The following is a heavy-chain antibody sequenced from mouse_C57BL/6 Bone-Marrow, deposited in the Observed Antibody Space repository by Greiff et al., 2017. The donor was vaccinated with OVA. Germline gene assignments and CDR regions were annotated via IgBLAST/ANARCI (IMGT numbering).Heavy chain of an antibody. CDR2: IWRGGST. V-gene: IGHV2-5*01. Sequence: VMLVESGPGLVQPSQSLSITCTVSGFSLTSYGVHWVRQSPGKGLEWLGVIWRGGSTDYNAAFMSRLSITKDTSKSQVFFKMNSLQADDTAIYYCAKNFPYFYAMDYWGQGTSVTVSS. D-gene: IGHD2-10*01. J-gene: IGHJ4*01. CDR3: AKNFPYFYAMDY. CDR1: GFSLTSYG.